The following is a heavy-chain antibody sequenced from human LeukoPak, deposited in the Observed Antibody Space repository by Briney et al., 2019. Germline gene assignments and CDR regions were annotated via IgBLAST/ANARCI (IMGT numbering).Heavy chain of an antibody. V-gene: IGHV4-59*02. Sequence: SETLSLTCVISGASVSSSHWNWIRQLPGKGLEWIGCLSYTGKTDYNPSLTSRVTISLDTSKNQVSLKLRSVTAADTAVYYCSEGYFEPFDHWGQGTLVTVSS. CDR1: GASVSSSH. CDR2: LSYTGKT. J-gene: IGHJ4*02. CDR3: SEGYFEPFDH. D-gene: IGHD2/OR15-2a*01.